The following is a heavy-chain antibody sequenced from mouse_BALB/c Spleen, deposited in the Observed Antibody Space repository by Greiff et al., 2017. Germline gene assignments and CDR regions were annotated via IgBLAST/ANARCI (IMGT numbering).Heavy chain of an antibody. V-gene: IGHV5-6-5*01. D-gene: IGHD1-1*01. CDR3: ARGLNYYGSSYDYFDY. CDR2: ISSGGST. CDR1: GFTFSSYA. J-gene: IGHJ2*01. Sequence: EVKLMESGGGLVKPGGSLKLSCAASGFTFSSYAMSWVRQTPEKRLEWVASISSGGSTYYPDSVKGRFTISRDNARNILYQQMSSLRSEDTAMYYCARGLNYYGSSYDYFDYWGQGTTLTVSS.